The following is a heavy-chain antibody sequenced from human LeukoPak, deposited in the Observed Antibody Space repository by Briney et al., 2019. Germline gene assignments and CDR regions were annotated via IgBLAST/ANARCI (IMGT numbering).Heavy chain of an antibody. Sequence: GESLKISCKGSGYSFPTYWIVWVRQMPGKGLEWMGIIYPGDSDTRYSPSFQGQVTISADKSISTAYLQWSSLKASDTAMYYCARSGICSGGSCYPVNWFDPWGQGTLVTVSS. CDR1: GYSFPTYW. CDR3: ARSGICSGGSCYPVNWFDP. J-gene: IGHJ5*02. D-gene: IGHD2-15*01. V-gene: IGHV5-51*01. CDR2: IYPGDSDT.